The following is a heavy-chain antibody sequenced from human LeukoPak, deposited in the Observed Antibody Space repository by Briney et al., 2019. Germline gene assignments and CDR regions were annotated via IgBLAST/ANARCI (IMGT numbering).Heavy chain of an antibody. CDR3: ARVGSTVAAGTPDY. CDR1: GFTVSSNY. CDR2: IYSGDNT. J-gene: IGHJ4*02. Sequence: GGSLRLSCAASGFTVSSNYMSWVRQAPGKGLEWVSVIYSGDNTNYADSVKGRFTISRDNAKNSLSLQVNSLRADDTAVYYCARVGSTVAAGTPDYWGQGTLVTVSS. D-gene: IGHD6-13*01. V-gene: IGHV3-53*01.